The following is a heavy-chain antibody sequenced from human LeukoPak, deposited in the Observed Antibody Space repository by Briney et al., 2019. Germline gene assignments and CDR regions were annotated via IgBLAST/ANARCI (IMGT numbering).Heavy chain of an antibody. CDR3: GREARGMFVVDY. CDR2: IYTSPYTREST. Sequence: ASETLSLTCTVSGASIRNDYWSWIRQTAGKGLEWIGRIYTSPYTRESTDYNPSLNSRVTMSVDTSQNQVSLNLSSVSAADTAIYFCGREARGMFVVDYWGQGILVTVSS. CDR1: GASIRNDY. J-gene: IGHJ4*02. V-gene: IGHV4-4*07. D-gene: IGHD2-21*01.